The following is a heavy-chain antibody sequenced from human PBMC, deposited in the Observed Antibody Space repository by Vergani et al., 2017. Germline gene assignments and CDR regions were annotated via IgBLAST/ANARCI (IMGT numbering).Heavy chain of an antibody. J-gene: IGHJ5*02. CDR3: ANEEGYCSGGSCYRKPLDP. Sequence: QMQLVQSGAEVKKTGSSVKVSCKASGYTFTYRYLHWVRQAPRQALEWMGWITPFNGNTNYAQKFQDRVTITRDRSMSTAYMELSSLRSEDTAMYYCANEEGYCSGGSCYRKPLDPWGQGTLVTVSS. CDR1: GYTFTYRY. D-gene: IGHD2-15*01. CDR2: ITPFNGNT. V-gene: IGHV1-45*03.